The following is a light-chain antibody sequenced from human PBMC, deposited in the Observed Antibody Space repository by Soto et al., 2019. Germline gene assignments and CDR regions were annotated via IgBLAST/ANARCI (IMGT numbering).Light chain of an antibody. CDR1: QSVSSN. J-gene: IGKJ1*01. Sequence: EIVMTQSPATLSVSPGERATLSCRASQSVSSNLAWYQQKPGQAPRLLIYGASTRATGIPARFSGSGSGTEFTRTIISPQSEDFAVYYCQQYNNWPRTFGQGTKVEIK. CDR2: GAS. V-gene: IGKV3-15*01. CDR3: QQYNNWPRT.